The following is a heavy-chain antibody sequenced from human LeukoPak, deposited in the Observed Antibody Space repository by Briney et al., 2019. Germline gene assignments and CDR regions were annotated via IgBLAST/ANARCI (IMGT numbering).Heavy chain of an antibody. CDR2: INPNSGGT. CDR1: GYTFTGYY. Sequence: ASVKVSCKASGYTFTGYYMHWVRQAPGQGLEWMGWINPNSGGTNYAQKFQGRVTMTRDTSISTAYMELSRLRSDDTAVYYCARETSGSYSFDYRGQGTLVTVSS. D-gene: IGHD1-26*01. CDR3: ARETSGSYSFDY. V-gene: IGHV1-2*02. J-gene: IGHJ4*02.